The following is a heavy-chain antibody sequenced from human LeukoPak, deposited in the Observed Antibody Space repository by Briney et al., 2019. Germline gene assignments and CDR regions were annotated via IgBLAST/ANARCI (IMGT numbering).Heavy chain of an antibody. Sequence: GGSLRLSCAASGFTFSNAWMSWVRQAPGKGLEWVGRIKSKTDGGTTDYAAPVKGRFTISRDDSKNTLYLQMNSLKTEDTAVYYCTTLAYYDILTGYHFYFDYWGQGTLVNVSS. CDR2: IKSKTDGGTT. J-gene: IGHJ4*02. CDR3: TTLAYYDILTGYHFYFDY. V-gene: IGHV3-15*01. D-gene: IGHD3-9*01. CDR1: GFTFSNAW.